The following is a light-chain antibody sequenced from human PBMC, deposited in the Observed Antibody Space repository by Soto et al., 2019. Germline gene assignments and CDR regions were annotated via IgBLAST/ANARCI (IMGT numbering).Light chain of an antibody. CDR1: SSDVGGYNY. Sequence: QSVLPQPPSASGSPGQSVTISCTGTSSDVGGYNYVSWYQQYPGRAPKLMIYEVTKRPSGVPDRFSGSKSGNTASLTVSGLQAEDEAEYYCSSYAASNNFYFVFGGGTKLTVL. CDR3: SSYAASNNFYFV. J-gene: IGLJ3*02. V-gene: IGLV2-8*01. CDR2: EVT.